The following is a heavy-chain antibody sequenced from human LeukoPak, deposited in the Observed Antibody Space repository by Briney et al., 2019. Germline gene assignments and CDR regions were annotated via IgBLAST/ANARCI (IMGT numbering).Heavy chain of an antibody. V-gene: IGHV3-48*02. CDR2: ITASGTAM. Sequence: HSGGSLRLSCAASGFTFSSYSMNWVRQAPGKGLEWVLHITASGTAMFYADSVKGRFTISRDNAKNSLYLQMNSLKDEDTAVYFCARDFRYRDGSGYYSFDYWGQGTLVTVSS. D-gene: IGHD3-22*01. CDR1: GFTFSSYS. CDR3: ARDFRYRDGSGYYSFDY. J-gene: IGHJ4*02.